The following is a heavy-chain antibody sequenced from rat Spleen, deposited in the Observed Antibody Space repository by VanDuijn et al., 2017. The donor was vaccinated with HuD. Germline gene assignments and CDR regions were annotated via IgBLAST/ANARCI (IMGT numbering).Heavy chain of an antibody. Sequence: QVQLKESGPGLVQPSQTLSLTCTVSGFSLTSDGVSWVRQPPGKGLEWIAAVASGGNTYYDSTLKSRLSISRDTSKSQVFLKMNSLQTDDTGTYYCTRDNTMMAFDYWGQGVMVTVSS. CDR1: GFSLTSDG. CDR3: TRDNTMMAFDY. CDR2: VASGGNT. D-gene: IGHD1-12*02. J-gene: IGHJ2*01. V-gene: IGHV2S12*01.